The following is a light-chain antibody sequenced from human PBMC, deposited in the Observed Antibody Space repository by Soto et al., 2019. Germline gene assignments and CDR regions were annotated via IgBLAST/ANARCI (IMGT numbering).Light chain of an antibody. CDR3: QQSSRPPLT. J-gene: IGKJ4*01. CDR1: QGISTY. V-gene: IGKV1-39*01. CDR2: AAS. Sequence: DIQMTQSPSSLSASVGDRVTITCRASQGISTYLNWFQQKPGKAPELLIYAASSLQSAVPSRFSGSGSGTEFTLTISSLQPEDFATYYCQQSSRPPLTFGGGTKVEIK.